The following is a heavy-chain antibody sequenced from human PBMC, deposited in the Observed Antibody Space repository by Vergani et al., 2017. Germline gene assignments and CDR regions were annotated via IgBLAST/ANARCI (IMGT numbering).Heavy chain of an antibody. CDR3: ATSYSGSYTFDY. CDR2: IYTSGRT. V-gene: IGHV4-61*02. J-gene: IGHJ4*02. D-gene: IGHD1-26*01. Sequence: QVQLQESGPGLVKPSQTLSLTCTVSGGSISSGSYYWSWIRQPAGKGLEWIGRIYTSGRTNYNPSLKSLVTISVDTSKHQFSLKLSSVTAADTAVYYCATSYSGSYTFDYWGQGTLVTVSS. CDR1: GGSISSGSYY.